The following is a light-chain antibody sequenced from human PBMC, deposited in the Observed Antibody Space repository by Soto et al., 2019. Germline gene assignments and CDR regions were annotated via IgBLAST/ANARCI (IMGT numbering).Light chain of an antibody. CDR3: QQYNGYSRT. Sequence: DIQMTPSPSTLSASVVDRVTITCRASQSIGDSLAWYQQKPGKAPYLLISDVSSLERGVPSRFSGSGSGTEFTLTISSMQPDDFATFYCQQYNGYSRTFGQGTKVDIK. V-gene: IGKV1-5*01. CDR1: QSIGDS. J-gene: IGKJ1*01. CDR2: DVS.